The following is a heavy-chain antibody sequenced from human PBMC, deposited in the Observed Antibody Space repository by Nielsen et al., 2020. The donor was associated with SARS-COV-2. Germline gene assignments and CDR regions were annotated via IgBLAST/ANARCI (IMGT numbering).Heavy chain of an antibody. CDR2: INSDGSST. J-gene: IGHJ5*02. CDR1: GFTFSSYW. CDR3: ARARIAATNWFDP. V-gene: IGHV3-74*01. D-gene: IGHD6-13*01. Sequence: GESLKISCAASGFTFSSYWMHWVRQAPGKRLVWVSRINSDGSSTSYADSVKGRFTISRDNAKNTLYLQMNSLRAEDTAVYYCARARIAATNWFDPWGQGTLVTVSS.